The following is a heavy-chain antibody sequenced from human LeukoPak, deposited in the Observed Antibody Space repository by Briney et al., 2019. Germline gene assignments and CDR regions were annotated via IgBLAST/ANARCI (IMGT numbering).Heavy chain of an antibody. CDR3: ARLGSGSTLDC. J-gene: IGHJ4*02. D-gene: IGHD3-10*01. CDR2: ISGSGGST. Sequence: GGSLRLSCAASGFTFSTCAMGWVRQAPGKGLGWVSAISGSGGSTFYADSVKGRFTISRDNAKNTLYLQMNSLRAEDTAVYYCARLGSGSTLDCWGQGILVTVSS. CDR1: GFTFSTCA. V-gene: IGHV3-23*01.